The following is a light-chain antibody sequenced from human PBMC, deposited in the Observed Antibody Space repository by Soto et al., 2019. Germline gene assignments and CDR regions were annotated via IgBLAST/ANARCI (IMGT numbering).Light chain of an antibody. Sequence: QPVLTQSPSASASLGASVKLTRTLSSGHSSYAIAWHQQQPEKGPRYLMKLNSDGSHSKGDGIPDRFSGSSSGAERYLTISSLQSEEEADYYCQTGGTGTLEFGGGTKLTVL. CDR1: SGHSSYA. CDR3: QTGGTGTLE. CDR2: LNSDGSH. V-gene: IGLV4-69*01. J-gene: IGLJ3*02.